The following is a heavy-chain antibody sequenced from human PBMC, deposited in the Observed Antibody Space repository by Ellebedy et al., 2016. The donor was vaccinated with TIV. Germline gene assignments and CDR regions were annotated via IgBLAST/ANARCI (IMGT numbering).Heavy chain of an antibody. Sequence: GGSLRLSXAASGFTFSNSWMHWVRQAPGKGLVWDSRINSDGSTTTYADSVRGRFTNSRDNARNTLYLQMNSLRVEDTAVYYCARGDGSSGWYFDYWGPGTLVTVSS. CDR3: ARGDGSSGWYFDY. J-gene: IGHJ4*02. CDR1: GFTFSNSW. D-gene: IGHD6-19*01. CDR2: INSDGSTT. V-gene: IGHV3-74*01.